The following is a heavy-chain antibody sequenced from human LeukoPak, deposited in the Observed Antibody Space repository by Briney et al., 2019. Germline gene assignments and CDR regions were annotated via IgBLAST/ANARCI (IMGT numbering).Heavy chain of an antibody. CDR2: INHSGST. J-gene: IGHJ4*02. CDR3: ARQTVYYDILTGYYSSPEYYFDY. Sequence: PSETLSLTCAVYGGSFSGYYWSWIRQPPGKGLEWIGEINHSGSTNYNPSLKSRVTISVDTSKNQFSLKLSSVTAADTAVYYCARQTVYYDILTGYYSSPEYYFDYWGQGTLVTVSS. V-gene: IGHV4-34*01. D-gene: IGHD3-9*01. CDR1: GGSFSGYY.